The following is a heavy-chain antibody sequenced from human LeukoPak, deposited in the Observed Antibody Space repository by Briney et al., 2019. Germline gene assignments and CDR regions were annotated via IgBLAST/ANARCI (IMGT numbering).Heavy chain of an antibody. V-gene: IGHV3-23*01. CDR1: GFTFSSYA. CDR2: ISGSGGST. J-gene: IGHJ3*02. Sequence: GGPLRLSCAASGFTFSSYAMSWVRQAPGKGLEWVSAISGSGGSTYYADSVKGRFSFSRDNSKNTLYLQMNSLRAEDTAVYYCAKDDETYDAFDIWGQGTRVTVSS. CDR3: AKDDETYDAFDI.